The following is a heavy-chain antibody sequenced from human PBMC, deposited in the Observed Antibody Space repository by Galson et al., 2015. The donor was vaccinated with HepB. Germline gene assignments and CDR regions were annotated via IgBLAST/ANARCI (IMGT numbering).Heavy chain of an antibody. V-gene: IGHV3-15*01. Sequence: SLRLSCAASGFTFNDAWMSWVRQAPGKGLEWVGRIKSKADRGTTDYAAPVKGRFTISRDDSKNTLYLQMDSLKSEDTAVYYCTTTKNYMDVWGEGTTVTVS. CDR3: TTTKNYMDV. CDR2: IKSKADRGTT. CDR1: GFTFNDAW. J-gene: IGHJ6*03.